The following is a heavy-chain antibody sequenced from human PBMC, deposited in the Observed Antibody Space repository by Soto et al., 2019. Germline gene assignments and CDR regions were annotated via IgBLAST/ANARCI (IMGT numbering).Heavy chain of an antibody. J-gene: IGHJ1*01. CDR3: ARGWRLDT. D-gene: IGHD3-3*01. V-gene: IGHV4-34*01. CDR2: INHSGTT. Sequence: SETLSLTCAVRGGSVSSYQWRWIRQTPGQGLEWIGEINHSGTTNYNPSLRSRITMSVDTSKKECSLNLSPLPAAYSAGYYYARGWRLDTWGEGTLVTDSS. CDR1: GGSVSSYQ.